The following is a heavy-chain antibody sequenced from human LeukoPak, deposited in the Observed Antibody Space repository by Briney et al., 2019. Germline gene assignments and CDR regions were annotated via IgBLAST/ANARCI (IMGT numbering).Heavy chain of an antibody. J-gene: IGHJ4*02. V-gene: IGHV3-21*01. D-gene: IGHD2-2*01. Sequence: GGSLRLSCAASGFTLTNFGMDWVRQAPGKGLEWVSSVSASSSYIYYADSVRGRFTISRDNAQNSLYLQMNSLTAEDTAVYYCARERDCSRASCVAYYFDSWSQGTLVTVSS. CDR1: GFTLTNFG. CDR3: ARERDCSRASCVAYYFDS. CDR2: VSASSSYI.